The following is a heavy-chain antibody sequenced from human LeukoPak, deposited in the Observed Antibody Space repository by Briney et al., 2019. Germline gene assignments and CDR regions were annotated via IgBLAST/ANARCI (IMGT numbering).Heavy chain of an antibody. Sequence: GGTLRLSCAASGFTFSSYGMSGVRQAPGKGLEWVSAISGSGGSTYYADSVKGRFTSSRDNSKNTLYLQMNSLRAEDTAVYYCAKMYYYGSGSYFRYFDYWGQGTLVTVSS. CDR3: AKMYYYGSGSYFRYFDY. CDR1: GFTFSSYG. V-gene: IGHV3-23*01. D-gene: IGHD3-10*01. J-gene: IGHJ4*02. CDR2: ISGSGGST.